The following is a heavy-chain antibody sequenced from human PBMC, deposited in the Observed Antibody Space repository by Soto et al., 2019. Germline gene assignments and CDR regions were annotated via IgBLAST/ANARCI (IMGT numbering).Heavy chain of an antibody. CDR3: AREYTYGSNFFDC. J-gene: IGHJ4*02. D-gene: IGHD5-18*01. V-gene: IGHV4-31*03. CDR1: GGSISSASYY. Sequence: TRSLNCTGSGGSISSASYYWSWIRQHPGKGLEWIGYISHSGSTYYTPSPKSRVIISADTSKDQFSVNLTSVTAADTAVYYCAREYTYGSNFFDCWGQGALVTVSS. CDR2: ISHSGST.